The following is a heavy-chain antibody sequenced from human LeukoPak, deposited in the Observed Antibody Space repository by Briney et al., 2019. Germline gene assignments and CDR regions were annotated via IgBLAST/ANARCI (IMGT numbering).Heavy chain of an antibody. J-gene: IGHJ3*02. Sequence: PGRSLRLSCTASGFTFGDYAMSWVRQAPGKGLEWVGFIRSKAYGGTTEYAASVKGRFTISRDDSKSIAYLQMNSLKTEDTAVYYCTPTYYNYVWAFDIWGQGTMVTVSS. CDR2: IRSKAYGGTT. V-gene: IGHV3-49*04. D-gene: IGHD3-16*01. CDR3: TPTYYNYVWAFDI. CDR1: GFTFGDYA.